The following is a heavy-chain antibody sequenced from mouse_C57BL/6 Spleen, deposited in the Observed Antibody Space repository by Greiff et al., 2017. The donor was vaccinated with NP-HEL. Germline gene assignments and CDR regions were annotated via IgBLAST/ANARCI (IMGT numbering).Heavy chain of an antibody. V-gene: IGHV8-12*01. Sequence: QVTLKVSGPGILQSSQTLSLTCSFSGFSLSTSGMGVSWIRQPSGQGLEWLVHIYWDDDKRYNPFLKSRLIISKDTSSNQVFLKITSVDTADTATYYCARGGCYGSSPYWYFDVWGTGTTVTVSS. J-gene: IGHJ1*03. D-gene: IGHD1-1*01. CDR1: GFSLSTSGMG. CDR3: ARGGCYGSSPYWYFDV. CDR2: IYWDDDK.